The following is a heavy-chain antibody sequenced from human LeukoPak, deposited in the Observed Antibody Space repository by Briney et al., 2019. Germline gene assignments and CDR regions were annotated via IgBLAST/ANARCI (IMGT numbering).Heavy chain of an antibody. D-gene: IGHD3-22*01. Sequence: GGSLRLSCIASGFTFSHFWMSWVRQAPGKGLEWVANIKPDDTEKYYGNSVKGRFTILRDNAKNSLYLQMNSLRAEDTAVYYCARDRDPGYYDTNGYRRVNAFDIWGQGTMVTVSS. V-gene: IGHV3-7*01. CDR1: GFTFSHFW. CDR3: ARDRDPGYYDTNGYRRVNAFDI. J-gene: IGHJ3*02. CDR2: IKPDDTEK.